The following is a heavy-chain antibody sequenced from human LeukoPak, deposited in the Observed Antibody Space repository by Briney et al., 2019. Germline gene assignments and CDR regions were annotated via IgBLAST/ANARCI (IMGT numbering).Heavy chain of an antibody. CDR3: ARAYRYSGSYYEAFDI. CDR1: EFTFSSYS. CDR2: ITNSGNSK. V-gene: IGHV3-48*04. D-gene: IGHD1-26*01. J-gene: IGHJ3*02. Sequence: GGSLRLSCAASEFTFSSYSMNWVRQAPGKGLEWVSYITNSGNSKSYADSVKGRFTISRDNAKNSLYLQMNSLRAEDTAVYYCARAYRYSGSYYEAFDIWGQGTMVTVSS.